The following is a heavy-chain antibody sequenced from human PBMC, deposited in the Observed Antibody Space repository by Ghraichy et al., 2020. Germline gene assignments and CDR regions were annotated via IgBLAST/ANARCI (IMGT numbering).Heavy chain of an antibody. CDR1: GFIFSSYA. V-gene: IGHV3-23*01. Sequence: LSLTCAASGFIFSSYAMSWVRQAPGKGLERVSTISGSGDITDYADSAKGWFTISRDNSKNTLYLQMNSLRVEDTAIYYCAKDRWSGYFDSWGQGTLVTVSS. CDR3: AKDRWSGYFDS. J-gene: IGHJ4*02. D-gene: IGHD3-3*01. CDR2: ISGSGDIT.